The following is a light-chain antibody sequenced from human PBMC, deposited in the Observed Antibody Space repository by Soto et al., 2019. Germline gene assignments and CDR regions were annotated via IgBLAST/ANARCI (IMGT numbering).Light chain of an antibody. Sequence: DIQMTQTTSSLSASVGDRVTITCRASQSISYYLNWYQQKPGKAPKPLIYAASSLQSGVPSRFSGSGSGADFTLTITSLQPEDFATYYCQQSYSTPYTFGQGTKLEIK. V-gene: IGKV1-39*01. J-gene: IGKJ2*01. CDR1: QSISYY. CDR2: AAS. CDR3: QQSYSTPYT.